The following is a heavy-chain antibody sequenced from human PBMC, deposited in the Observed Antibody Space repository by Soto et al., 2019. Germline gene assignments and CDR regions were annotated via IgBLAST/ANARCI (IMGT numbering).Heavy chain of an antibody. D-gene: IGHD3-9*01. CDR2: IRSKAYGGTT. Sequence: GGALRHPRTGSGFTLWGFAISLFRPAPGEGVGWGGFIRSKAYGGTTEYAASVKGRFTISRDDSKSIAYLQMNSLKTEDTAVYYCTRYYDILTGYFSAPYYYGMDVWGQGTTVTVSS. V-gene: IGHV3-49*03. CDR1: GFTLWGFA. CDR3: TRYYDILTGYFSAPYYYGMDV. J-gene: IGHJ6*02.